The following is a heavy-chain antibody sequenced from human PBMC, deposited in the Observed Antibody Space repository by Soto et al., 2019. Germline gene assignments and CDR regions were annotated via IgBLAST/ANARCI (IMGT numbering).Heavy chain of an antibody. V-gene: IGHV4-59*01. Sequence: QVQLQESGPGLVKPSETLSLTCSVSGGSISGSYCSWIRQSPGKGLEWLGYVYYTGSTNYSPSLMSRVSISVDTSKNEFSLRLSSVTAADTAVYFCARSVAVPGAHIDYWGQGTQATVSS. CDR2: VYYTGST. CDR3: ARSVAVPGAHIDY. D-gene: IGHD6-19*01. J-gene: IGHJ4*02. CDR1: GGSISGSY.